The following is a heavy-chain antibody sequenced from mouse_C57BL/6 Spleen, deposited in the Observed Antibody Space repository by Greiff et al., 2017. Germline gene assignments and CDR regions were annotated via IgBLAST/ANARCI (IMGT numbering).Heavy chain of an antibody. CDR1: GYTFTSYW. CDR2: IDPPDSET. J-gene: IGHJ3*01. Sequence: QVQLQQPGAELVRPGSSVKLSCKASGYTFTSYWMHWVKQRPIQGLEWIGNIDPPDSETHYNQKFKDKATLTVDKSSSTAYMQLSSLTSEDSAVESCARRCDYDGSWFAYWGQGTLVTVSA. V-gene: IGHV1-52*01. CDR3: ARRCDYDGSWFAY. D-gene: IGHD2-4*01.